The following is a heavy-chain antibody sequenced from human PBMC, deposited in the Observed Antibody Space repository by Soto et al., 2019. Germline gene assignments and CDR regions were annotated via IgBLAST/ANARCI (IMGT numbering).Heavy chain of an antibody. V-gene: IGHV1-69*13. J-gene: IGHJ4*02. Sequence: SVKVSCKASGGTFSSYAISWVRQAPGQGLEWMGGIIPIFGTANYAQKFQGRVTITADESTSTAYMELSSLRSEDTAVYYCATSLYDSSGYYDVDYWGQGTLVTVSS. CDR3: ATSLYDSSGYYDVDY. D-gene: IGHD3-22*01. CDR2: IIPIFGTA. CDR1: GGTFSSYA.